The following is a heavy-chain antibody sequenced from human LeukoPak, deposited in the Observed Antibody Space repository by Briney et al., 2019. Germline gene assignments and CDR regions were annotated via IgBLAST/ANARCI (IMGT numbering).Heavy chain of an antibody. D-gene: IGHD3-22*01. CDR2: INHSGST. J-gene: IGHJ4*02. CDR3: ARHDSSGYYYYFDY. V-gene: IGHV4-34*01. Sequence: SETLSLTCAVYGGSFSGYYWSWIRQPPGKGLEWIGEINHSGSTNYNPSLKSRVTISVDTSKNQFSLKLSSVTAADTAVYYCARHDSSGYYYYFDYWGQGTLVTVSS. CDR1: GGSFSGYY.